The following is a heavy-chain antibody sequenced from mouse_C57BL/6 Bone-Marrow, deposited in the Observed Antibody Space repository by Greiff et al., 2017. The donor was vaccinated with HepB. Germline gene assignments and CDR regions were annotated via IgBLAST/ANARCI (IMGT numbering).Heavy chain of an antibody. CDR3: TRGSYYGGGFAY. J-gene: IGHJ3*01. Sequence: QVQLKESGAELVRPGASVTLSCKASGYTFTDYEMHWVKQTPVHGLEWIGAIDPETGGTAYNQKFKGKAILTADKSSSTAYMELRSLTSEDSAVYYCTRGSYYGGGFAYWGQGTLVTVSA. CDR2: IDPETGGT. V-gene: IGHV1-15*01. CDR1: GYTFTDYE. D-gene: IGHD1-1*01.